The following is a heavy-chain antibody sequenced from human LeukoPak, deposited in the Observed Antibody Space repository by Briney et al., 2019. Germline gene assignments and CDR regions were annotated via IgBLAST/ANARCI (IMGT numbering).Heavy chain of an antibody. CDR3: ARVMEDYGGNSRYFQH. CDR1: GGTFSSYA. CDR2: IIPIFGTA. J-gene: IGHJ1*01. V-gene: IGHV1-69*05. D-gene: IGHD4-23*01. Sequence: SVKVSCKASGGTFSSYAISWVRQAPGQGLEWMGGIIPIFGTANYAQKFQGRVTITTDESTSTAYMELSSLRSEDTAVYYCARVMEDYGGNSRYFQHWGQGTLVTVSS.